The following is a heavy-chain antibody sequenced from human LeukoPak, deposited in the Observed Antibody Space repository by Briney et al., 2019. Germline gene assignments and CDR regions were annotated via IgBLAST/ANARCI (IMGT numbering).Heavy chain of an antibody. D-gene: IGHD6-19*01. Sequence: GGSLRLSCAASGFTFSSSAMSWVRQAPGKGLEWVSAISGSGGSTYYADSVKGRFTISRDNSKNTLYLQMNSLRAEDTAVYYCAKGYSSAWYAYRGQGTLVTVSS. J-gene: IGHJ4*02. CDR3: AKGYSSAWYAY. CDR1: GFTFSSSA. V-gene: IGHV3-23*01. CDR2: ISGSGGST.